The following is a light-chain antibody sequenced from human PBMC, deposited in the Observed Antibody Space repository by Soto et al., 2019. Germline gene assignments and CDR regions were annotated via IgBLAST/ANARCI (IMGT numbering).Light chain of an antibody. CDR2: KAS. Sequence: DIQMTQSPSTLSGSVGDRVTITCRASQTISSWLAWYQQKPGKAPKLLIYKASTLKRGVPSRFSGSGSGTEFTLTISSLQPDDFATYYCQHYNSYPEAFGQGTKVDIK. J-gene: IGKJ1*01. CDR3: QHYNSYPEA. CDR1: QTISSW. V-gene: IGKV1-5*03.